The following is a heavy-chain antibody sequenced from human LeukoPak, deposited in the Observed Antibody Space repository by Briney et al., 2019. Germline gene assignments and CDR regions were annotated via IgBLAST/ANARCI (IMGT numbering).Heavy chain of an antibody. CDR1: GGSLSSGSYC. CDR2: IDTSGNT. V-gene: IGHV4-61*02. D-gene: IGHD3-22*01. CDR3: ARTDYYDSSGYYYGFDY. Sequence: SETLSLTCNVSGGSLSSGSYCWSWIRQPAGKGLEWIGRIDTSGNTNYKPSLKSRVTISLDTSKNQFSLKLSSVTAADTAVYYCARTDYYDSSGYYYGFDYWGQGTLVTVSS. J-gene: IGHJ4*02.